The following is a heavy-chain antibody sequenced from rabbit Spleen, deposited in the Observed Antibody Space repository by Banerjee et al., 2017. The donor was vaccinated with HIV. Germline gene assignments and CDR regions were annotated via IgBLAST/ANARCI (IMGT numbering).Heavy chain of an antibody. V-gene: IGHV1S45*01. J-gene: IGHJ4*01. CDR3: ARDLLGIIGWNFYL. Sequence: QEQVVESGGGLVQPEGSLTLTCTASGFSFSNSYFMCWVRQAPGKGLEWIACINTWSGRPVYASWAKGRFTISRTSSTTVTLRMTSLTAADRATYFCARDLLGIIGWNFYLWGPGTLVTVS. CDR1: GFSFSNSYF. CDR2: INTWSGRP. D-gene: IGHD1-1*01.